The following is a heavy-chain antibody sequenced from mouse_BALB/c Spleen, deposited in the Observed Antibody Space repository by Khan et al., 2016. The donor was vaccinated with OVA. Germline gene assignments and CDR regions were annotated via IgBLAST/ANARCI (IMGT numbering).Heavy chain of an antibody. Sequence: VQLQESGAELARPGASVKMSCKASGYTFTSYTIHWIKMRPGQGLEWIGYINPSNGYTNYNQKFKDKATLTADKSSTTAYMQLSSLTSDDSAVYNSVRDGAYYRNDGWFAYWGLGTLVTVSA. V-gene: IGHV1-4*01. D-gene: IGHD2-14*01. CDR3: VRDGAYYRNDGWFAY. CDR1: GYTFTSYT. J-gene: IGHJ3*01. CDR2: INPSNGYT.